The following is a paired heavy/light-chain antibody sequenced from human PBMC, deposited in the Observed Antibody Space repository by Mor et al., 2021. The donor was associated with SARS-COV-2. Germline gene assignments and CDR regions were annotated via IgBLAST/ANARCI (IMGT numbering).Heavy chain of an antibody. V-gene: IGHV3-30*18. CDR2: ISYDGTNI. J-gene: IGHJ6*02. Sequence: QVQLVESGGGVVQPGRSLRLSCAASGFTFSIYGMHWVRQAPGKGLEWVAVISYDGTNIFYADSVKGRFTISRDNSKNTLYLQMNSLRPEDTAVYYCPKDKAGKYSNDFGMDVWGQGTTVTVSS. CDR1: GFTFSIYG. CDR3: PKDKAGKYSNDFGMDV. D-gene: IGHD4-4*01.
Light chain of an antibody. CDR3: QQYGTPYT. Sequence: EIVLTQSPGTLSLSPGERATLSCRASQSVSSSYLAWYQQKPGQAPRLLIYGASNRATGIPDRFRGSGSGTDFTLTISRLEPEDFAVYYCQQYGTPYTFGQGTRLEIK. J-gene: IGKJ2*01. CDR2: GAS. V-gene: IGKV3-20*01. CDR1: QSVSSSY.